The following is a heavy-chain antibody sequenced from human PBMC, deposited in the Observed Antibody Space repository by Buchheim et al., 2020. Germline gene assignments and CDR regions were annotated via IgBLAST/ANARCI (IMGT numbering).Heavy chain of an antibody. J-gene: IGHJ4*02. V-gene: IGHV1-46*01. CDR2: INPGGDSA. CDR1: GYTFTSYN. D-gene: IGHD2/OR15-2a*01. Sequence: QVHLVQSGAEVKKPGARVKVSCTASGYTFTSYNVHWVRQAPGQGLEWMGIINPGGDSASYAQQFQGRLTMTRDTSTSTVYMELSSLRSEDTAVYYCARDECRASACYSRAYYYFDFWGQGTL. CDR3: ARDECRASACYSRAYYYFDF.